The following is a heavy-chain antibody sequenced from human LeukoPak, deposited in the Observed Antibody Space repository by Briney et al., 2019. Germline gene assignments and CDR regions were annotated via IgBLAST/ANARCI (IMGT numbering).Heavy chain of an antibody. J-gene: IGHJ6*02. CDR2: IYYSGST. V-gene: IGHV4-30-4*01. CDR3: ARSLLPYCSGGSCYQVHGMDV. CDR1: GGSISSGDYY. D-gene: IGHD2-15*01. Sequence: SETLSLTCTVSGGSISSGDYYWSWIRRPPGKGLEWIGYIYYSGSTYYNPSLKSRVTISVDTSKNQFSLKLSSVTAADTAVYYCARSLLPYCSGGSCYQVHGMDVWGQGTTVTVSS.